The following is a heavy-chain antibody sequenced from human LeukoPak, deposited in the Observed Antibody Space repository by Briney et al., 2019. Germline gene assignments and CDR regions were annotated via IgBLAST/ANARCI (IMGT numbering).Heavy chain of an antibody. Sequence: PSQTLSLTCTVSGGSISSGSYYWSWIRQPAGKGLEWIGRIYTSGSTNYNPSLKSRVTISVDTSKNQFSLKLSSVTAADTAVYYCARDIYYDSGGPTSYFDYWGQGTLVTVSS. D-gene: IGHD3-22*01. J-gene: IGHJ4*02. CDR3: ARDIYYDSGGPTSYFDY. CDR2: IYTSGST. CDR1: GGSISSGSYY. V-gene: IGHV4-61*02.